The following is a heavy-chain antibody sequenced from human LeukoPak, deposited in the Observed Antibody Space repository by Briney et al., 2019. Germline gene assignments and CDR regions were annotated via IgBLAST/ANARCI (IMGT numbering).Heavy chain of an antibody. CDR3: AGDSQFQLEHYDY. CDR1: GYTFTGYY. V-gene: IGHV1-2*02. J-gene: IGHJ4*02. Sequence: ASVKVSCKASGYTFTGYYMHWVRQAPGQGLEWMGWINPKSGGTNYAQNFQGRVTMTRDTSISTAYMELRSLRSDDTAVYYCAGDSQFQLEHYDYWGQGTLVTVSS. CDR2: INPKSGGT. D-gene: IGHD1-1*01.